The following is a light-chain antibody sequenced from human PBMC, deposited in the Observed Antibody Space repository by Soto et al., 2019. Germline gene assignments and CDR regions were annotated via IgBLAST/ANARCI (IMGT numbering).Light chain of an antibody. CDR3: QEGTYWTA. CDR1: QSISSC. CDR2: YAS. Sequence: DIQMTQSPSTLSASLGYRFTITCRASQSISSCLAWYQQKPGKAPKPLIYYASSFESGVPSRFSGRGSGTEFTLTISSLQPEDFANYYCQEGTYWTAFGGGTKVDIK. J-gene: IGKJ4*01. V-gene: IGKV1-5*01.